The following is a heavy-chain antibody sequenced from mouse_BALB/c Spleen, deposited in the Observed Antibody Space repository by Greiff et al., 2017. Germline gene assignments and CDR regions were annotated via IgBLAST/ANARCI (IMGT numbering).Heavy chain of an antibody. V-gene: IGHV14-1*02. Sequence: VQLKESGAELVRPGALVKLSCKASGFNIKDYYMHWVKQRPEQGLEWIGWIDPENGNTIYDPKFQGKASITADTSSNTAYLQLSSLTSEDTAVYYCARRRRDAMDYSGQGTPGTVSS. CDR1: GFNIKDYY. J-gene: IGHJ4*01. CDR3: ARRRRDAMDY. CDR2: IDPENGNT.